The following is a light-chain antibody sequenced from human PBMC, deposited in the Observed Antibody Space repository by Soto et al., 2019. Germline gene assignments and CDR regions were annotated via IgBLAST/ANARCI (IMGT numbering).Light chain of an antibody. CDR1: SSDVGNYNL. Sequence: QSVLTQPASVSGSPGQSITISCTGTSSDVGNYNLVSWYQHHPGKAPKLMIYEVSKRPSGVSNRFSGSKSGDTASLTISGLQAEDEADYYCCSYAGSNYVFGTGTKLTVL. V-gene: IGLV2-23*02. CDR2: EVS. CDR3: CSYAGSNYV. J-gene: IGLJ1*01.